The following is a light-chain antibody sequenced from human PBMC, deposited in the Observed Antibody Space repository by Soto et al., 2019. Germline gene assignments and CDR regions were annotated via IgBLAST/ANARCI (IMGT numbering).Light chain of an antibody. Sequence: QSALTQPRSVSGSPGQSVTISCTGASSDVGAYNHVSWYQHHPGKAPKLMICDVSKRPSGVPDRFSGSKSGNTASLTLSGLQAEDEADYYCCSYAGSSTYVFGSGTKVTVL. CDR1: SSDVGAYNH. V-gene: IGLV2-11*01. CDR2: DVS. J-gene: IGLJ1*01. CDR3: CSYAGSSTYV.